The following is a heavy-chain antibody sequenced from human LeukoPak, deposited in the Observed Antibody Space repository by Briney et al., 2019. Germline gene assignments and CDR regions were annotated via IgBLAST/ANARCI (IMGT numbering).Heavy chain of an antibody. V-gene: IGHV3-49*03. D-gene: IGHD3-3*01. Sequence: GRSLRLSCTASGFTFADYAMSWFRQAPGKGLEWVGVIRSKAYGGTTEYAASLKGRFTISRDDSKSIAYLQINSLKTEDTAVYYCARDTALRFNDSWGQGTLVTVSS. CDR1: GFTFADYA. CDR3: ARDTALRFNDS. CDR2: IRSKAYGGTT. J-gene: IGHJ4*02.